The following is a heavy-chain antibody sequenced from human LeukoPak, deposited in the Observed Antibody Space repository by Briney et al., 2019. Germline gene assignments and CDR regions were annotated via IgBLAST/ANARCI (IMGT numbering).Heavy chain of an antibody. Sequence: AGGSLRLSCAASGFTFSSYDMPWVRQATGKGLEWVSAIGTAGDTYYPGSVKGRFTISRENAKNSLYLQMNSLRAGDTAVYYCARVNRSGSYYNVLWGAFDIWGQGTMVTVSS. CDR1: GFTFSSYD. J-gene: IGHJ3*02. V-gene: IGHV3-13*01. D-gene: IGHD3-10*01. CDR2: IGTAGDT. CDR3: ARVNRSGSYYNVLWGAFDI.